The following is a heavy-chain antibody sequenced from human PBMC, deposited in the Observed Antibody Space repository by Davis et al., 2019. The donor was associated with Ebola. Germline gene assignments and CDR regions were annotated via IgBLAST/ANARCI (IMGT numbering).Heavy chain of an antibody. Sequence: AASVKVSCKASGYTFTSYYMHWVRQAPGQGLEWMGIINPSGGSTSYAQKLQGRVTMTTDTSTSTAYMELRSLRSDDTAVYYCARDGAWLGYYYYGMDVWGKGTTVTVSS. J-gene: IGHJ6*04. CDR3: ARDGAWLGYYYYGMDV. CDR1: GYTFTSYY. V-gene: IGHV1-46*01. D-gene: IGHD3-10*01. CDR2: INPSGGST.